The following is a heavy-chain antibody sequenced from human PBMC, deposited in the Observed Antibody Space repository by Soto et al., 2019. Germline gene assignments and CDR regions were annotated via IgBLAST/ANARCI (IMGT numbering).Heavy chain of an antibody. V-gene: IGHV4-39*01. CDR1: GGSISSSSYY. Sequence: PSETLSLTCTVSGGSISSSSYYWGWIRQPPGKGLEWIGSIFYSGSTYYNPSLKSRVTISVDTSKNQFSLKLSSVTAADTAVYYCAAAGTLPYYYYGMDVWGQGTTVT. J-gene: IGHJ6*02. CDR2: IFYSGST. D-gene: IGHD6-13*01. CDR3: AAAGTLPYYYYGMDV.